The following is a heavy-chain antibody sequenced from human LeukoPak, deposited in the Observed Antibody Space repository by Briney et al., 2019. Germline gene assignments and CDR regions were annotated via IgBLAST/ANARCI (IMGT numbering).Heavy chain of an antibody. CDR3: TRDPSRFDP. CDR1: GYTFTSYA. J-gene: IGHJ5*02. Sequence: ASVKVSCKASGYTFTSYAMNCVRQAPGQGLEWMGWINTNTGNPTYAQGFTGRFVFSLDTSVSTAYLQISSLKVEDTAVYYCTRDPSRFDPWGQGTLVTVSS. CDR2: INTNTGNP. V-gene: IGHV7-4-1*02.